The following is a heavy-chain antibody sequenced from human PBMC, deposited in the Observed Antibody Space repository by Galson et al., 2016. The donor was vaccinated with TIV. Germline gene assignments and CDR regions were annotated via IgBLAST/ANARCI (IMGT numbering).Heavy chain of an antibody. CDR2: IDWDDDK. J-gene: IGHJ4*02. D-gene: IGHD3-22*01. Sequence: PALVKPTQTLTLTCTFSGFSLDSDGMCVNWIRQPPGKALEWLARIDWDDDKSYTSSLQTRLTISKDTSKNQVVLTMTNMDPVDTATYYCARISGYYDSSGHYIPRSFDYWGQGTPVTVSS. CDR3: ARISGYYDSSGHYIPRSFDY. CDR1: GFSLDSDGMC. V-gene: IGHV2-70*11.